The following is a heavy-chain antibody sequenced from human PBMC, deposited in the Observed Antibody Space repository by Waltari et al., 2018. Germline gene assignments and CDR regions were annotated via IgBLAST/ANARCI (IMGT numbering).Heavy chain of an antibody. CDR1: GGSISSHY. CDR2: IYYSGST. CDR3: ARSPGDWFDP. V-gene: IGHV4-59*11. Sequence: QVQLQESGPGLVKPSETLSLTCTVSGGSISSHYWSWIRQPPGKGLEWIGYIYYSGSTNYNPSLKSRVTISVDTSKNQFSLKLSSVTAADTAVYYCARSPGDWFDPWGQGTLVTVSS. J-gene: IGHJ5*02.